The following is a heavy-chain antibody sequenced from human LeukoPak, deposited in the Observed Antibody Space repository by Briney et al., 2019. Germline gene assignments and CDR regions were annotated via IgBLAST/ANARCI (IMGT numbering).Heavy chain of an antibody. CDR1: GGSISSGSYY. V-gene: IGHV4-61*02. D-gene: IGHD6-6*01. J-gene: IGHJ6*03. CDR2: IYTSGST. Sequence: PSQTLSLTSTVSGGSISSGSYYWSWSRQPAGKGLEWIGRIYTSGSTNYNPSLKSRVTISVDTSKNQFSLKLSSVTAADTAVYYCARALRSMGYYYYYMDVWGKGTTVTVSS. CDR3: ARALRSMGYYYYYMDV.